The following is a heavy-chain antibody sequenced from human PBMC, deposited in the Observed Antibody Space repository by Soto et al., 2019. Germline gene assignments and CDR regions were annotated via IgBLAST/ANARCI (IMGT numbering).Heavy chain of an antibody. CDR3: ARDRLSFGNGDYVGEMSYYYYYMDV. V-gene: IGHV1-18*01. D-gene: IGHD4-17*01. CDR2: ISAYNGNT. CDR1: GYTFTSYG. J-gene: IGHJ6*03. Sequence: QVQLVQSGAEVKKPGASVKVSCKASGYTFTSYGISWVRQAPGQGLEWMGWISAYNGNTNYAQKLQGRVTMTTDTSTSTAYMELRSLRSDDTAVYYCARDRLSFGNGDYVGEMSYYYYYMDVWGKGTTVTVSS.